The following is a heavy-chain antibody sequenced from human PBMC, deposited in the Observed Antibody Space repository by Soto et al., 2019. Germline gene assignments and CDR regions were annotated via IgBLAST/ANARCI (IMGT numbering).Heavy chain of an antibody. CDR3: ARPYYYDSSGYYIYGMDV. J-gene: IGHJ6*02. Sequence: QVQLVQSGAEVKKPGASVKVSCKASGYTFTSYGISWVRQAPGQGLEWMGWISADNGNTNYAQKPQGRVTMTTDTSTSTDYMELRSLRSEDTAVYYCARPYYYDSSGYYIYGMDVWGQGTTVTVSS. CDR2: ISADNGNT. D-gene: IGHD3-22*01. V-gene: IGHV1-18*04. CDR1: GYTFTSYG.